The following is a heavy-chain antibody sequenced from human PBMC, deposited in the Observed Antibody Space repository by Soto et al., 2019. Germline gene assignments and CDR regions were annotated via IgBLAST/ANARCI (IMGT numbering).Heavy chain of an antibody. CDR2: IYYSGNT. CDR1: GDSISSGDYY. Sequence: QVQLRESGPGLVKPSQTLSLTCTVSGDSISSGDYYWSWIRQPPGKGLEWIGCIYYSGNTYYNTSLKLRFSRSVDTSKNQFSLQLSSVTVADTALSYCARDFKRYSRPQGPLAYWGLGTLVTVSS. V-gene: IGHV4-30-4*01. D-gene: IGHD6-13*01. J-gene: IGHJ4*02. CDR3: ARDFKRYSRPQGPLAY.